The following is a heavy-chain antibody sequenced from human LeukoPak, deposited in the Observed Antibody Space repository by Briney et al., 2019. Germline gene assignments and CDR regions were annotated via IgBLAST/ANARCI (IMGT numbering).Heavy chain of an antibody. Sequence: SETLSLTCTVSGGSVSSSKYYWGWVRQPPGQGLEWIASVYYTGNINYNPSLKSRATVSIDTSKNHFSLNLSSVTVADTAVYFCARHVGVMWKWFDPWGQGTLVTVSS. CDR3: ARHVGVMWKWFDP. J-gene: IGHJ5*02. CDR2: VYYTGNI. V-gene: IGHV4-39*01. CDR1: GGSVSSSKYY. D-gene: IGHD3-16*01.